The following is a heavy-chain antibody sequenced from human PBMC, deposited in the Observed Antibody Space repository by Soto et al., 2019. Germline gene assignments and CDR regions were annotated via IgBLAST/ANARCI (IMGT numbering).Heavy chain of an antibody. D-gene: IGHD4-17*01. J-gene: IGHJ3*02. CDR2: ISGSGGST. CDR3: AKDSLLRFRSPSDAFDI. V-gene: IGHV3-23*01. Sequence: GGSLRLSCAASGFTFSSYAMSWVRQAPGKGLEWVSAISGSGGSTYYADSVKGRFTISRDNSKNTLYLQMNSLRAEDTAVYYCAKDSLLRFRSPSDAFDIWGQGTMVTVS. CDR1: GFTFSSYA.